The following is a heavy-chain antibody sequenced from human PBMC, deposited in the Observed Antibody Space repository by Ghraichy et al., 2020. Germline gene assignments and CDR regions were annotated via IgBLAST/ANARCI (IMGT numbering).Heavy chain of an antibody. V-gene: IGHV4-34*01. CDR3: ARGWSSRLLG. CDR2: INHSGST. Sequence: SETLSLTCAVYGGSFSGYYWSWIRQPPGKGLEWIGEINHSGSTNYNPSLKSRVTISVDTSKNQFSLKLSSVTAADTAVYYCARGWSSRLLGWGQGTLVTVSS. D-gene: IGHD6-13*01. J-gene: IGHJ4*02. CDR1: GGSFSGYY.